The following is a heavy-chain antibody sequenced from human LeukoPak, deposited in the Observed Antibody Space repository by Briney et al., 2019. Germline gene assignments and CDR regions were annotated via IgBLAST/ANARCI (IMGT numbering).Heavy chain of an antibody. D-gene: IGHD4-17*01. CDR2: IRSKANSYAT. V-gene: IGHV3-73*01. CDR3: TSTTVTSY. CDR1: GFTFSGSA. Sequence: GGSLKLSCAASGFTFSGSAMHWLPQASGKGLEWVGRIRSKANSYATAYAASVKGRFTISRDDAKNTAYLQMNSLKAEDTAVYYCTSTTVTSYWGQGTLVTVSS. J-gene: IGHJ4*02.